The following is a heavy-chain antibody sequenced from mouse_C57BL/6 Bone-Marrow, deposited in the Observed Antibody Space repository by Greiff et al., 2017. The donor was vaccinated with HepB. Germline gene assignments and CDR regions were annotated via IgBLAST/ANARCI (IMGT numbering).Heavy chain of an antibody. CDR1: GFTFSSYG. D-gene: IGHD2-12*01. V-gene: IGHV5-6*01. Sequence: EVQRVESGGDLVKPGGSLKLSCAASGFTFSSYGMSWVRQTPDKRLEWVATISSGGSYTYYPDSVKGRFTISRDNAKNTLYLQMSSLKSEDTAMYYCARHDTRYFDVWGTGTTVTVSS. J-gene: IGHJ1*03. CDR2: ISSGGSYT. CDR3: ARHDTRYFDV.